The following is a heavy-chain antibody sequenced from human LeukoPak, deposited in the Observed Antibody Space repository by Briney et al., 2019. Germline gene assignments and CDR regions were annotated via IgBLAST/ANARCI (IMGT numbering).Heavy chain of an antibody. D-gene: IGHD6-13*01. CDR1: GFTFDDYA. CDR2: ISGDGGST. CDR3: AKANTGKYSSSWYFWFDP. V-gene: IGHV3-43*02. Sequence: GGSLRLSCAASGFTFDDYAMHWVRPAPGKGLEWVSLISGDGGSTYYADSVKGRFTIFRDNSKNSLYLQMNSLRTEDTALYYCAKANTGKYSSSWYFWFDPWGQGTLVTVSS. J-gene: IGHJ5*02.